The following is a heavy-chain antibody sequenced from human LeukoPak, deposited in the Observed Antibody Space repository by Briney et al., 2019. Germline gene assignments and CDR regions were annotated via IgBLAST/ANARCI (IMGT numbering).Heavy chain of an antibody. CDR2: INHSGST. CDR3: ARAPHGNYYGSGSIYYFDY. Sequence: SETLSLTCAVYGGSFSGYYWSWIRQPPGKGLEWIGEINHSGSTNYNPSLKSRVTISVDTSKNQFSLKLSSVTAADTAVYYCARAPHGNYYGSGSIYYFDYWGQGTLVTVSS. J-gene: IGHJ4*02. V-gene: IGHV4-34*01. D-gene: IGHD3-10*01. CDR1: GGSFSGYY.